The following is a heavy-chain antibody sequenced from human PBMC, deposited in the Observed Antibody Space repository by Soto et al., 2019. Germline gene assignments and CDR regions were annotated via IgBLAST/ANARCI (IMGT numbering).Heavy chain of an antibody. Sequence: QVHLVQSGGEVKKPGASVKVSCKASGYTFTSYGISWVRQAPGQGLEWMGWISAYNGNTNYAQKLQGRVTMTTDTSTSTAYMELRSLRSDDTAVYYCASVLMTTVTRYWFDPWGQGTLVTVSS. CDR2: ISAYNGNT. V-gene: IGHV1-18*01. J-gene: IGHJ5*02. D-gene: IGHD4-17*01. CDR1: GYTFTSYG. CDR3: ASVLMTTVTRYWFDP.